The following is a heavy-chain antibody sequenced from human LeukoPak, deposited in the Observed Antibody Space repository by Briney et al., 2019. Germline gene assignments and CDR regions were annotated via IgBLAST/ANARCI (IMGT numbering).Heavy chain of an antibody. Sequence: SETLSLTCAVYGGSFSGYCWSWIRQPPGKGLEWIGEINHSGSTNYNPSLKSRVTISVDTSKNQFSLKLSSVTAADTAVYYCAQLRGYFDLWGRGTLVTVSS. CDR1: GGSFSGYC. CDR2: INHSGST. J-gene: IGHJ2*01. V-gene: IGHV4-34*01. CDR3: AQLRGYFDL. D-gene: IGHD5-24*01.